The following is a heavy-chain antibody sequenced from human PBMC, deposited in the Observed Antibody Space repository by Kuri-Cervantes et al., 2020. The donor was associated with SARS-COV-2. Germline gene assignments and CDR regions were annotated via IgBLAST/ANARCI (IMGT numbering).Heavy chain of an antibody. J-gene: IGHJ2*01. Sequence: ASVKVSCKASGYTFTNYGIVWVRQAPGQGLEWVGRINTYTGYANYVQNLQGRVTMTTDTSTTTAYMELRSLRSDDTAVYYCATDRDYGGKYWYFDLGGRGTLVTVSS. CDR1: GYTFTNYG. CDR3: ATDRDYGGKYWYFDL. D-gene: IGHD4-23*01. CDR2: INTYTGYA. V-gene: IGHV1-18*01.